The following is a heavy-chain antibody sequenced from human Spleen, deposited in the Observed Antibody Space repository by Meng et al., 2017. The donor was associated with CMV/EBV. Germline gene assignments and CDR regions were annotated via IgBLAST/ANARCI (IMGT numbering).Heavy chain of an antibody. D-gene: IGHD1-26*01. Sequence: QVQLVQAGAEVKKSGASVTVSCRASGYTFTDAYIYWVRQAPGQGLEWVGRINPDSGATNYAQKFQGRVTMTRDTSMNTAYMDLSRLTFDDTAVYYCARDRGIRNWFDPWGQGSPV. J-gene: IGHJ5*02. CDR1: GYTFTDAY. CDR2: INPDSGAT. V-gene: IGHV1-2*06. CDR3: ARDRGIRNWFDP.